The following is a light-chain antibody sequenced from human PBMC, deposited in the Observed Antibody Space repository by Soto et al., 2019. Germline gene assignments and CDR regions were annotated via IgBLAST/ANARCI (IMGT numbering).Light chain of an antibody. V-gene: IGKV1-5*03. J-gene: IGKJ1*01. CDR1: QSISSW. CDR2: KAS. Sequence: DIKMTQSPSTLSASVGDRVTITCRASQSISSWLAWYQQKPGRAPKLLIYKASGLESGVPSRFSGSGSGTEFTLTISSLQPDDFATYSCQQYKTYPWTFGQGTKVEI. CDR3: QQYKTYPWT.